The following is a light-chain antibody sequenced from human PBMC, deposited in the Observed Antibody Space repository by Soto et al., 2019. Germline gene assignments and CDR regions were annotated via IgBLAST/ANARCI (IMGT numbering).Light chain of an antibody. Sequence: EIVMTQSPATLSVSPGETATLSCRASQSVSYNLAWYQQKPGQGPRLLIYGAFTRATGIPARFSGSGSGTEFTLTISSLQSEDFAVYYCQQYKNWPPLTSGGGTKVEIK. CDR1: QSVSYN. V-gene: IGKV3-15*01. J-gene: IGKJ4*01. CDR2: GAF. CDR3: QQYKNWPPLT.